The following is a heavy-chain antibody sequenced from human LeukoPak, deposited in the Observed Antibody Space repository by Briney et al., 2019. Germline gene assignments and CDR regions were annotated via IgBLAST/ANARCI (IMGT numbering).Heavy chain of an antibody. CDR1: GYSISSGYY. Sequence: SETLSLTCTVSGYSISSGYYWGWIRQPPGKGLERIGSIYHSGSTYYNPSLKSRVTISVDTSKNQFSLKLSSVTAADTAVYYCARSGSYGPAPFDYWGQGTLVTVSS. D-gene: IGHD1-26*01. CDR2: IYHSGST. J-gene: IGHJ4*02. CDR3: ARSGSYGPAPFDY. V-gene: IGHV4-38-2*02.